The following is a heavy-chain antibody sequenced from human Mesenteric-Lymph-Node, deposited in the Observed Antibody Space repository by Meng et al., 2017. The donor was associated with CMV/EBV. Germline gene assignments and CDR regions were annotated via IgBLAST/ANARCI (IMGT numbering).Heavy chain of an antibody. CDR2: IWYDGNKK. V-gene: IGHV3-30*02. D-gene: IGHD2-21*01. CDR3: AKADCGGDCSLFDY. J-gene: IGHJ4*02. Sequence: GGSLRLSCAASGLTFANYGMLWVRQAPGKGLEWVSFIWYDGNKKYYADSVKGRFTISRDNSKNTLYLQMNSLRAEDTAVYYCAKADCGGDCSLFDYWGQGTLVTVSS. CDR1: GLTFANYG.